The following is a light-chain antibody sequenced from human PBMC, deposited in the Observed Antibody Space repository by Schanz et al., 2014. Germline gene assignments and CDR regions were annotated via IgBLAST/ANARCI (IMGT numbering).Light chain of an antibody. CDR3: CSYAGSTNLR. CDR2: EVS. J-gene: IGLJ3*02. V-gene: IGLV2-23*01. CDR1: SSDIGSYNL. Sequence: QSVLTQPASVSGSPGQSITISCTGTSSDIGSYNLVSWYQQHPGKAPKLLIYEVSKRPSGVPDRFSGSKSGNTASLTVSGLQAEDEADYYCCSYAGSTNLRFGGGTKLTVL.